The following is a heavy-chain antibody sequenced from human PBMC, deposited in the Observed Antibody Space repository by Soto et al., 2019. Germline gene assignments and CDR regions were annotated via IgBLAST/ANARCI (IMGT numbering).Heavy chain of an antibody. CDR3: ARDRQQLVFVYFDY. J-gene: IGHJ4*02. D-gene: IGHD6-13*01. CDR2: ISYDGSNK. CDR1: GFTFSSYA. Sequence: GGSLRLSCAASGFTFSSYAMHWVRQAPGKGLEWVAVISYDGSNKYYADSVKGRFTISRDNSKNTLYLQMNSLRAEDTAVYYCARDRQQLVFVYFDYWGQGTLVTVSS. V-gene: IGHV3-30-3*01.